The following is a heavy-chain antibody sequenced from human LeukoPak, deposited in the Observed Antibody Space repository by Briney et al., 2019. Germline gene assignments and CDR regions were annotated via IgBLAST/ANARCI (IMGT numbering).Heavy chain of an antibody. CDR3: AISNTIFGGKWFDP. V-gene: IGHV1-69*01. Sequence: EASVKVSCKASGGTFSSYAISWVRQAPGQGLEWMGEIIPIFGTANYAQKFQGRVTITADESTSTAYMELSSLRSEDTAVYYCAISNTIFGGKWFDPWGQGTLVTVSS. J-gene: IGHJ5*02. CDR1: GGTFSSYA. CDR2: IIPIFGTA. D-gene: IGHD3-3*01.